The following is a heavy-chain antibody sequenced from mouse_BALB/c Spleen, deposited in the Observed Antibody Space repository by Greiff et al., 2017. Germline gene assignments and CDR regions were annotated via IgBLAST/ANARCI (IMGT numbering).Heavy chain of an antibody. CDR3: ARPYYYGSSYGYYAMDY. CDR1: GFTFSSYT. D-gene: IGHD1-1*01. CDR2: ISNGGGST. J-gene: IGHJ4*01. Sequence: EVKLVESGGGLVQPGGSLKLSCAASGFTFSSYTMSWVRQTPEKRLEWVAYISNGGGSTYYPDTVKGRFTISRDNAKNTLYLQMSSLKSEDTAMYYCARPYYYGSSYGYYAMDYWGQGTSVTVSS. V-gene: IGHV5-12-2*01.